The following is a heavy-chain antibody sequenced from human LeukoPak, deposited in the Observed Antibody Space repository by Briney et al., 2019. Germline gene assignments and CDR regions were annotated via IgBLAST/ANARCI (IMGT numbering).Heavy chain of an antibody. V-gene: IGHV3-9*01. CDR3: AKDILLQRDYDSSGYYDY. CDR1: GFTFDDYA. D-gene: IGHD3-22*01. CDR2: ISWNSGSI. J-gene: IGHJ4*02. Sequence: GGSLRLSCAASGFTFDDYAMHRVRHAPGKGLDWVSGISWNSGSIGYADSVKGRFTISRDNAKNSLYLQMNSLRAEDTALYYCAKDILLQRDYDSSGYYDYWGQGTLVTVSS.